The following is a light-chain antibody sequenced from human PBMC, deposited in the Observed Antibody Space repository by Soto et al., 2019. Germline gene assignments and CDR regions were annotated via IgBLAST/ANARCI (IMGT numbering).Light chain of an antibody. J-gene: IGKJ1*01. Sequence: MLTQPRGTLVLHPGDQATLSCRASQSVSSSYLAWYQQKPGQAPRLLIYDASSLGSGVPSKFSGSGSATEFTLTIICLPPDEFATYFCQQYNNYWTVGQGTKVDIK. CDR3: QQYNNYWT. CDR1: QSVSSSY. CDR2: DAS. V-gene: IGKV3-20*01.